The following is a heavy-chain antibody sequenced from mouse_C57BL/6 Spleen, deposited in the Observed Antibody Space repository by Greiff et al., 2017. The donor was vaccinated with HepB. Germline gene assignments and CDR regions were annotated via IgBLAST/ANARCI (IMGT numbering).Heavy chain of an antibody. CDR1: GYTFTDYY. V-gene: IGHV1-26*01. CDR2: INPNNGGT. Sequence: VQLQQSGPELVKPGASVKISCKASGYTFTDYYMNWVKQSHGKSLEWIGDINPNNGGTSYNQKFKGKATLTVDKSSSTAYMELRSPTSEDSAVYYCARSPSDAMDGWGQGASVAVSS. J-gene: IGHJ4*01. CDR3: ARSPSDAMDG.